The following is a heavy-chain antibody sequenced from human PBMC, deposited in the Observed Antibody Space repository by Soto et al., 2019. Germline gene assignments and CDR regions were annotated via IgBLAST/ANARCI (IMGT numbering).Heavy chain of an antibody. CDR1: GFTFSSYG. CDR3: XXXXWXAFDI. J-gene: IGHJ3*02. V-gene: IGHV3-30*03. Sequence: QVQLVESGGGVVQPGRSLRLSCAASGFTFSSYGMHWVRQAPGKGLEWVAVISYDGSNKYYADSVKGRFTISRDNSKXXXXXXXXXXXXXXXXXXXXXXXXWXAFDIWGQGTMVTVSS. CDR2: ISYDGSNK.